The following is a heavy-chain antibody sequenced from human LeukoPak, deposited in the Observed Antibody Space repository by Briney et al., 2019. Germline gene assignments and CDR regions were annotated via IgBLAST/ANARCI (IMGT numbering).Heavy chain of an antibody. J-gene: IGHJ5*02. CDR2: VFFRGNT. V-gene: IGHV4-39*07. Sequence: SETLSLTCTVSGDSISTSSYYWGWIRQPPGKGLEWIGSVFFRGNTYYEPSLKSRVTISVATSTNQFSLNVRSVSAADTAVYYCARDPSRSCAGGNCFSSWGQGTLVIVSS. D-gene: IGHD2-15*01. CDR1: GDSISTSSYY. CDR3: ARDPSRSCAGGNCFSS.